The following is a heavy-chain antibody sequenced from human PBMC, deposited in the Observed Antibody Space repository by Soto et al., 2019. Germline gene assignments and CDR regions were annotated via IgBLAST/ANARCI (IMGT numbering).Heavy chain of an antibody. Sequence: GGSLRLSWAASGFTFSSYAMSWVRQAPGRGLEGVSAISGSVGSTYYADSVKGRFTISRDNSKNRLYLQMNSLRAEDTAVYYCAKDVLRRHYYDSSGYSLPVYSLDYWGQGPLVTVSS. CDR1: GFTFSSYA. V-gene: IGHV3-23*01. CDR3: AKDVLRRHYYDSSGYSLPVYSLDY. D-gene: IGHD3-22*01. CDR2: ISGSVGST. J-gene: IGHJ4*02.